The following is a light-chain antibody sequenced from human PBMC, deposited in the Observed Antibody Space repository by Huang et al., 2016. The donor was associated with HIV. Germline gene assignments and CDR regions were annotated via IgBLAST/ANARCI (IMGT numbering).Light chain of an antibody. J-gene: IGKJ2*01. CDR1: QTLSTY. CDR2: DAS. V-gene: IGKV3-11*01. Sequence: DIVLTQSPASLSLSPGERATLSCRASQTLSTYVAWYQQKPGQSPRLLTSDASNMATGIPARFRGSGSGTDFTLTINNLEPEDSAVYYCQQRNNWPPTYTFGQGTKLEIK. CDR3: QQRNNWPPTYT.